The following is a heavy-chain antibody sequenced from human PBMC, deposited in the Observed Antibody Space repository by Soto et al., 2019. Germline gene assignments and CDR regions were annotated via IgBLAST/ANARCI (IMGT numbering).Heavy chain of an antibody. V-gene: IGHV3-23*01. CDR3: EKEGGSFYGWFDH. D-gene: IGHD1-26*01. Sequence: EVQLLESGGDLVQPGGSLRLSCAASGFIFGSYAMSWVRQPPGKGLEWVSSVGGSGGTTYYADSVKGRFTISRDNSRNTLYLQMNSLRAEDTALYYCEKEGGSFYGWFDHWGQGTQVTVSS. J-gene: IGHJ5*02. CDR1: GFIFGSYA. CDR2: VGGSGGTT.